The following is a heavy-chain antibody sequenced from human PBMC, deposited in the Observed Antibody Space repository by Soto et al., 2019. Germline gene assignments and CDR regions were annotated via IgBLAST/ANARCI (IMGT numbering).Heavy chain of an antibody. J-gene: IGHJ4*01. D-gene: IGHD1-26*01. V-gene: IGHV1-46*01. CDR3: ARDPGAATFDY. CDR2: INPSGGST. CDR1: GYTFTSYY. Sequence: ASVKVSCKASGYTFTSYYMHWVRQAPGQGLEWIGRINPSGGSTSYAQKFQGRVTMTRDTSTSTVYMELRSLRSDDTAIYYCARDPGAATFDYWGQGTLVTVSS.